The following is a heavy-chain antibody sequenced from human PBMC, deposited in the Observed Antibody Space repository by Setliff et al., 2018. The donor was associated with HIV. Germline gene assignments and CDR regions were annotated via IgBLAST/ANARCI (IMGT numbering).Heavy chain of an antibody. V-gene: IGHV4-61*02. D-gene: IGHD6-19*01. CDR1: GGSISSVNYY. CDR2: IYASGSP. Sequence: PSETLSLTCNVSGGSISSVNYYWNWIRQPAGKGLEWIGRIYASGSPTYNSSLESRVTISVDTSKNHFSLRLNSVTAADTAVYFCARAPRYYRGWYIPEYFDNWGEGTLVTVS. J-gene: IGHJ4*02. CDR3: ARAPRYYRGWYIPEYFDN.